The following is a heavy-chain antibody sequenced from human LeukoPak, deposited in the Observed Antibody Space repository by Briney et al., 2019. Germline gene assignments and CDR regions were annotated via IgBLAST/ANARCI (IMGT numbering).Heavy chain of an antibody. CDR3: ARHFGVGSWYDPFDY. D-gene: IGHD6-13*01. Sequence: SETLSLTCTVSGGSISSSSYYWSWIRQPPGKGLEWIGYIYYSGSTNYNPSLKSRVTISVDTSKNQFSLKLSSVTAADTAVYYCARHFGVGSWYDPFDYWGQGTLVTVSS. V-gene: IGHV4-61*05. J-gene: IGHJ4*02. CDR2: IYYSGST. CDR1: GGSISSSSYY.